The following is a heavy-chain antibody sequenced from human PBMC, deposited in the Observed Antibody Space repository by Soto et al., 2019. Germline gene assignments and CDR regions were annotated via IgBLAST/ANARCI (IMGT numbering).Heavy chain of an antibody. CDR3: AASCVGCGGFNYYGMDV. J-gene: IGHJ6*02. Sequence: QVQLQESGPGLVKPSQTLSLTCTVSGGSISSGGYYWSWIRQHPGKGLEWIGYIYYSGSTYYNPXLKSRFTISVDXSXIYXSLKLSSVTAADTAVYYCAASCVGCGGFNYYGMDVWGQGTTVTVSS. V-gene: IGHV4-31*03. CDR2: IYYSGST. CDR1: GGSISSGGYY. D-gene: IGHD2-21*01.